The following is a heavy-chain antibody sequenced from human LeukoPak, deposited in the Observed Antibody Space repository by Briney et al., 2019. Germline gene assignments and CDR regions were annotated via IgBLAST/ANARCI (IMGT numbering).Heavy chain of an antibody. V-gene: IGHV3-21*04. J-gene: IGHJ4*02. CDR2: IGSSSTYI. CDR1: GFTFSTYS. D-gene: IGHD3-10*01. Sequence: GGSLRLSCAASGFTFSTYSMNWVRQAPGKGLEWVSSIGSSSTYIYYADSVKGRFTISRDNSKNTLYLQMNSLRAEDTAVYYCAKRTGLLWFGVYYFDYWGQGTLVTVSS. CDR3: AKRTGLLWFGVYYFDY.